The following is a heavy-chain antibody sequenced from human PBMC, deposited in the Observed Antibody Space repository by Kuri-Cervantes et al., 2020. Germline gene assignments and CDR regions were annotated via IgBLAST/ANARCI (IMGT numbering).Heavy chain of an antibody. J-gene: IGHJ4*02. Sequence: SETLSLTCTVSGGSISSSSYYWGWIRQPPGKGLEWIGSIYYSGSTYYNPSLKGRVTISVDTSKNQFPLKLSSVTAADTAVYYCARVMQRGWVDYWGQGTLVTVSS. CDR1: GGSISSSSYY. V-gene: IGHV4-39*01. CDR2: IYYSGST. D-gene: IGHD6-19*01. CDR3: ARVMQRGWVDY.